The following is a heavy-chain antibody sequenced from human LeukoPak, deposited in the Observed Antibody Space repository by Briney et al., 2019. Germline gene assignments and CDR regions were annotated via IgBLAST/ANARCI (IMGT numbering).Heavy chain of an antibody. CDR1: GFTFDDYA. J-gene: IGHJ6*02. D-gene: IGHD6-6*01. CDR3: AKDWSIAARPPYGMDV. V-gene: IGHV3-9*01. Sequence: GRSLRLSCAASGFTFDDYAMHWVRQAPGKGLEGVSGISWNSGSIGYADSVKGRFTISRDNAKNSLYLQMNSLRAEDTALYYCAKDWSIAARPPYGMDVWGQGTTVTVSS. CDR2: ISWNSGSI.